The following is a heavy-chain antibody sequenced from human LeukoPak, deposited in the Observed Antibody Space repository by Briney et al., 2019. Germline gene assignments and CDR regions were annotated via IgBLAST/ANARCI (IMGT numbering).Heavy chain of an antibody. J-gene: IGHJ5*02. CDR2: ISAYNGNT. Sequence: GASVKVSYKASGYTFTSYGISWVRQAPGQGLEWMGWISAYNGNTNYAQKLQGRVTMTTDTSTSTAYMELRSLRSDDTAVYYCARDRSSSSWYIRRMYNWFDPWGQGTLVTVSS. CDR1: GYTFTSYG. CDR3: ARDRSSSSWYIRRMYNWFDP. V-gene: IGHV1-18*01. D-gene: IGHD6-13*01.